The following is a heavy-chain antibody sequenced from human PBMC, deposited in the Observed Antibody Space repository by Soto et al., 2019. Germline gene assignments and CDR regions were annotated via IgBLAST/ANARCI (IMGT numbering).Heavy chain of an antibody. CDR3: AADGNVLLWFGEYYYGMDV. CDR2: IVVGSGNT. D-gene: IGHD3-10*01. CDR1: GFTFTSSA. J-gene: IGHJ6*02. Sequence: SVKVSCKASGFTFTSSAVQWVRQARGQRLEWIGWIVVGSGNTNYAQKFQERVTITRDMSTSTAYMELSSLRSEDTAVYYCAADGNVLLWFGEYYYGMDVWGQGTTVTV. V-gene: IGHV1-58*01.